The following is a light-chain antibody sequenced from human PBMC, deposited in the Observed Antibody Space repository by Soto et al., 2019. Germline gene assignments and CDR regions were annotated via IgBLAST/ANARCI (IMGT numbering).Light chain of an antibody. V-gene: IGKV3-20*01. CDR3: QHYGRSPIT. Sequence: EIVLTQSPGTLSLSPGERATPSCRASQSVNSRLAWYQHKPGQAPRLLISGASSRATGIPDRFSGSGSATDFTLTISRLEPEDFALYYCQHYGRSPITFGQGTRLEIK. CDR1: QSVNSR. CDR2: GAS. J-gene: IGKJ5*01.